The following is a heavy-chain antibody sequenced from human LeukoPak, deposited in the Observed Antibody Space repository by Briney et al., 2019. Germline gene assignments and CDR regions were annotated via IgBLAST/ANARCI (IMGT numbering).Heavy chain of an antibody. Sequence: GASVKLSCNSSGYTFTVYYMHWVRRASGQGLEWVGWINPNSGGTNYAQKFQGGVTMTRYTTISTAYMELSRLRYDDTAVYYCARDVPPYCGGDCYLGYWGQGTLVTVSS. CDR2: INPNSGGT. V-gene: IGHV1-2*02. CDR3: ARDVPPYCGGDCYLGY. CDR1: GYTFTVYY. D-gene: IGHD2-21*02. J-gene: IGHJ4*02.